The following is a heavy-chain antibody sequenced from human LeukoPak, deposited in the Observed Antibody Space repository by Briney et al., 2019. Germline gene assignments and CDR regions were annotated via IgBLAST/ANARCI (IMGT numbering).Heavy chain of an antibody. CDR3: ARDRGYSYGIFDY. V-gene: IGHV3-48*01. Sequence: GGSLRLSCAAFGFTFSSYSMNWVRQAPGKGLEWVSYISSSSTIYYADSVKGRFTISRDNAKNSLYLQMNSLRAEDTAVYYCARDRGYSYGIFDYWGQGTLVTVSS. J-gene: IGHJ4*02. D-gene: IGHD5-18*01. CDR1: GFTFSSYS. CDR2: ISSSSTI.